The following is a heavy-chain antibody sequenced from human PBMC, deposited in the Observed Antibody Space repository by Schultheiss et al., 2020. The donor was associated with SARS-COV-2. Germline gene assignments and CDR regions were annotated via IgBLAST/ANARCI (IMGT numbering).Heavy chain of an antibody. Sequence: GGSLRLSCAASGFTFSDYYMSWIRQAPGKGLEWVSAISGSGGSTYYADSVKGRFTISRDNSKNTLYLQMSSLRAEDTAVYYCAREGGYDVDYWGQGTLVTVSS. CDR1: GFTFSDYY. D-gene: IGHD5-12*01. CDR2: ISGSGGST. CDR3: AREGGYDVDY. V-gene: IGHV3-23*01. J-gene: IGHJ4*02.